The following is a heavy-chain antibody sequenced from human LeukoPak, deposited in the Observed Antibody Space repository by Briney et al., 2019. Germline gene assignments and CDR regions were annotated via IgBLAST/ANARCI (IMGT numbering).Heavy chain of an antibody. V-gene: IGHV4-59*01. CDR3: ARDPGPRPYYDFWSGYPPNAFDI. CDR2: IYYSGST. Sequence: SETLSLTCTVSGGSISSYYWSWIRQPPGKGLEWIGYIYYSGSTNYNPSLKSRVTISVDTSKNQFSLKLSSVTAADTAVYYCARDPGPRPYYDFWSGYPPNAFDIWGQGTMVTVSS. J-gene: IGHJ3*02. D-gene: IGHD3-3*01. CDR1: GGSISSYY.